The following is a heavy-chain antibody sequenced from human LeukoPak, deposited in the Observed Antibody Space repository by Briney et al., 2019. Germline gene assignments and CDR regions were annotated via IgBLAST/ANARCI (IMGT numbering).Heavy chain of an antibody. D-gene: IGHD3-3*01. CDR2: INHSGST. J-gene: IGHJ5*02. V-gene: IGHV4-34*01. Sequence: PSETLSLTCAVYGGSFSGYYWSWIRQPPGKGLEWIGEINHSGSTNYNPSLKSRVTISVDTSKNQFSLKLSSVTAADTAVYYCARDPSSYDFWSGYYHPRNWFDPWGQGTLVTVSS. CDR3: ARDPSSYDFWSGYYHPRNWFDP. CDR1: GGSFSGYY.